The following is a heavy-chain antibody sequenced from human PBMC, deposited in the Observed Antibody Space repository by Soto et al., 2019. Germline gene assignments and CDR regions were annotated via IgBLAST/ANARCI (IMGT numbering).Heavy chain of an antibody. V-gene: IGHV3-23*01. J-gene: IGHJ6*02. D-gene: IGHD3-10*01. CDR3: ARGDRGGSGSPASYYYSGLDV. CDR1: GFTFSSYA. Sequence: EVQLLESGGDLGQPVGSLRLSFAASGFTFSSYAMSWVRQAPGKGLEWVSSVSAGGDMTYYADSVKGRFTISRDNSKNALFLQMNSLRAEDTALYYCARGDRGGSGSPASYYYSGLDVWGQGTTVTVSS. CDR2: VSAGGDMT.